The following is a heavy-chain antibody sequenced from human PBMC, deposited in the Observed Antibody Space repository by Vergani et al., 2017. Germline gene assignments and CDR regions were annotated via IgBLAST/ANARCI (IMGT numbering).Heavy chain of an antibody. V-gene: IGHV4-39*01. CDR1: GGSISSSSYY. D-gene: IGHD1-26*01. J-gene: IGHJ4*02. CDR2: IYYSGST. Sequence: QVQLQESGPGLVKPSGTLSLTCAVSGGSISSSSYYWGWIRQPPGKGLEWIGSIYYSGSTYYNPSLKSRVTISVDTSKNQFSLKLSSVTAADTAVYYCARHEMGATALRTFDYWGQGTLVTVSS. CDR3: ARHEMGATALRTFDY.